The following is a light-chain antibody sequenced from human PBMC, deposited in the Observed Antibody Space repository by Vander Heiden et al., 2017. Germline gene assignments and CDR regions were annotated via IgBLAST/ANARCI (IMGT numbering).Light chain of an antibody. V-gene: IGLV2-11*01. CDR2: DVT. Sequence: QSALTQPRSVSGSPGQSVTISCTGTSSDIGTFDYVSWYQHHPGKAPKFMIYDVTKRPSGVPDRFSGSKSGNTASLTISGLQAEDEADYYCCSYAGSYTFLFGGGTKLTVL. CDR3: CSYAGSYTFL. J-gene: IGLJ2*01. CDR1: SSDIGTFDY.